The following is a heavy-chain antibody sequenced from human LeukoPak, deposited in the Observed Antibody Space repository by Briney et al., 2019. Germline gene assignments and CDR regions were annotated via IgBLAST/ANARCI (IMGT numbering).Heavy chain of an antibody. D-gene: IGHD5-24*01. V-gene: IGHV3-15*01. CDR3: VSRDAYKPRYFMDV. CDR2: IKSKNDGAAT. CDR1: GFTFDIAW. Sequence: GGSLRLSCAVSGFTFDIAWMNWVRQAPGEGLEWLGRIKSKNDGAATDYAAPVRGRFTISTDDSKNTLYLQMNRLKTEDTAVYYCVSRDAYKPRYFMDVWGKGTTVTVSS. J-gene: IGHJ6*03.